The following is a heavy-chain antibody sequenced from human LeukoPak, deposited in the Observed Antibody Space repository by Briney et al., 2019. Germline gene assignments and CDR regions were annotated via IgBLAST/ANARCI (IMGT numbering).Heavy chain of an antibody. D-gene: IGHD2-2*02. CDR1: GFTFSSYA. V-gene: IGHV3-23*01. J-gene: IGHJ6*02. CDR3: AKVYGYYYYGMDV. Sequence: GGSLRLSCAASGFTFSSYAMSWVRQAPGKGLEWVSAISGSGGSTYYADSVKGRLTISRDNSKNTLYLQMNSLRAEDTAVYYCAKVYGYYYYGMDVWGQGTTVTVSS. CDR2: ISGSGGST.